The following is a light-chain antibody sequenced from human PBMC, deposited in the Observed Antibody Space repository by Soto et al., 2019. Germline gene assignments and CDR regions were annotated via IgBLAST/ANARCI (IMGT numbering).Light chain of an antibody. Sequence: EIVLTQSPGTLSLSPGDRATLSCRASQSVGSNLAWYQQKPGQAPRLLIYGASTRVTGIPARFSGSGSGTEFTLTISSLQSEDFAVYHCQQYYNWWTFGQGTKV. CDR1: QSVGSN. CDR2: GAS. J-gene: IGKJ1*01. V-gene: IGKV3-15*01. CDR3: QQYYNWWT.